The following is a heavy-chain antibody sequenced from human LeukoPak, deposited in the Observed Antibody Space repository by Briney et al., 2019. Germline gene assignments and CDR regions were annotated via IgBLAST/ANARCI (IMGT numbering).Heavy chain of an antibody. D-gene: IGHD3-22*01. CDR2: ISAYNGNT. CDR3: ARDRRGVYYYDSSGYNNWFDP. CDR1: GYTFTSYG. V-gene: IGHV1-18*04. J-gene: IGHJ5*02. Sequence: GASVKVSCKASGYTFTSYGISWVRQAPGQGLEWMGWISAYNGNTNYAQKLQGRVTMTTDTSTSTAYMELSSLRSEDTAVYYCARDRRGVYYYDSSGYNNWFDPWGQGTLVTVSS.